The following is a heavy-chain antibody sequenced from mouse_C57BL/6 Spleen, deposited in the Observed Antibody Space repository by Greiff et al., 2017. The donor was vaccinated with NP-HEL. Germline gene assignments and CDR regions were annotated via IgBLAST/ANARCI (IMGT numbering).Heavy chain of an antibody. Sequence: VKLVESGAELVRPGASVKLSCKASGYTFTDYYINWVKQRPGQGLEWIARIYPGSGNTYYNEKFKGKATLTAEKSSSTAYMQLSSLTSEDSAVYFCARYEGRGYFDVWGTGTTVTVSS. D-gene: IGHD2-3*01. CDR2: IYPGSGNT. CDR1: GYTFTDYY. V-gene: IGHV1-76*01. J-gene: IGHJ1*03. CDR3: ARYEGRGYFDV.